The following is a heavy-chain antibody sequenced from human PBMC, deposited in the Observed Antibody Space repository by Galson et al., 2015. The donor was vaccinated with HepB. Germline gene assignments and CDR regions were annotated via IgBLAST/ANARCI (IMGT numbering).Heavy chain of an antibody. Sequence: SVKVSCKASGFSFTGYYMHWVRQAPGQGLEWMGWINPNSGGTNYAQKFQGRVNMNRDTTISTAYMELSRLRSDDTAVYYCAREGDSWFDPWCQGTLVTVSS. V-gene: IGHV1-2*02. J-gene: IGHJ5*02. CDR3: AREGDSWFDP. CDR1: GFSFTGYY. CDR2: INPNSGGT.